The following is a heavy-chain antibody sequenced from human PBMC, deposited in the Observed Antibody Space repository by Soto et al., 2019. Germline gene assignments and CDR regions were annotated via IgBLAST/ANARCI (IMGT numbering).Heavy chain of an antibody. D-gene: IGHD1-26*01. CDR1: GFTFSSYA. J-gene: IGHJ6*02. V-gene: IGHV3-30-3*01. CDR2: ILYDGSNK. CDR3: AREGVGATRSRHYYYYGMDV. Sequence: QVQLVESGGGVVQPGRSLRLSCAASGFTFSSYAMHWVRQAPGKGLEWVAVILYDGSNKYYADSVKGRFTISRDNSKNTLYLQMNSLRAEDTAVYYCAREGVGATRSRHYYYYGMDVWGQGTTVTVSS.